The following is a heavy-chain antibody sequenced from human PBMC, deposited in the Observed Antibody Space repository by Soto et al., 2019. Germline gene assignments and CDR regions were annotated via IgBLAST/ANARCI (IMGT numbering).Heavy chain of an antibody. D-gene: IGHD5-12*01. CDR3: SIVRADYSGYDYGELGDAFDI. CDR2: INNSGSA. Sequence: LSLTCAVYGESFSGHIWTWIRQTPGKGLQWIGKINNSGSASYNPSLKSRINISVHTSNSQFSLVLSSVTAEDTAVYYCSIVRADYSGYDYGELGDAFDIWGQGTTVTVSS. J-gene: IGHJ3*02. V-gene: IGHV4-34*01. CDR1: GESFSGHI.